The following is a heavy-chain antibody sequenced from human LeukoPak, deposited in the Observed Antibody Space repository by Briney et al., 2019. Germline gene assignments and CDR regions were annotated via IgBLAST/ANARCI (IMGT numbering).Heavy chain of an antibody. CDR3: AKGRAFNAYSSASF. CDR1: GFTFSDFA. V-gene: IGHV3-23*01. Sequence: GGSLRLSCAASGFTFSDFAMSWVRQAPGKGLEWVSSISGSGNHIYYADSVKGRFTISRDKSNNTLYLQMSSLRAEDTAVYYCAKGRAFNAYSSASFWGHGTLVIVSS. D-gene: IGHD6-19*01. J-gene: IGHJ4*01. CDR2: ISGSGNHI.